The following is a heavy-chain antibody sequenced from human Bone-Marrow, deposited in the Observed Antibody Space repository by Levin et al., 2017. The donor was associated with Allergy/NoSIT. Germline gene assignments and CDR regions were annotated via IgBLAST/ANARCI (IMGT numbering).Heavy chain of an antibody. CDR3: ARHYQYTYGYMDV. Sequence: GASVKVSCQGSGYTFTSYWISWVRQMPGKGLEWVGRIDPTDSYTDYSPSFQGHVTIFVDKSLTAAYLQWSSLKASDTAIYYCARHYQYTYGYMDVWGSGTRVTVSS. CDR1: GYTFTSYW. CDR2: IDPTDSYT. J-gene: IGHJ6*03. D-gene: IGHD3-16*01. V-gene: IGHV5-10-1*01.